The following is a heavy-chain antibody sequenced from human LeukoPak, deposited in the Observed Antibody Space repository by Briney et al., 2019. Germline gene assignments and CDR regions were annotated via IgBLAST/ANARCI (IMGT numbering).Heavy chain of an antibody. V-gene: IGHV3-23*01. CDR2: ISGSGGST. J-gene: IGHJ4*02. D-gene: IGHD6-13*01. Sequence: PGGTLRLSCAASGFTFSSYGMSWVRQAPGKGLEWVSAISGSGGSTYYADSVKGRFTISRDNSKNTLYLQMNSLRAEDTAVYYCAKGRGRWQQFDYWGQGTLVTVSS. CDR1: GFTFSSYG. CDR3: AKGRGRWQQFDY.